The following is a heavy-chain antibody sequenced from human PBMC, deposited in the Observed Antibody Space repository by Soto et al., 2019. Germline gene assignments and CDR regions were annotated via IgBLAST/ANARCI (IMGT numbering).Heavy chain of an antibody. J-gene: IGHJ3*01. CDR3: AKGLLAIVGTTLPRDAFNV. V-gene: IGHV3-30*18. CDR1: RFSFTTYV. CDR2: ISHDGSYK. D-gene: IGHD1-26*01. Sequence: PEGSLRLSCAASRFSFTTYVMHWVRQAPGKGLEWVAVISHDGSYKYYGDAVKGRFTISRDTSKNAVYLEMNSLRPEDTAVYYCAKGLLAIVGTTLPRDAFNVWGQGTMVTVSS.